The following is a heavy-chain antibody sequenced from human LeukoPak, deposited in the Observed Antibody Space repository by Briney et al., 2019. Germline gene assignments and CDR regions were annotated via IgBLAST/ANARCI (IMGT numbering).Heavy chain of an antibody. V-gene: IGHV1-8*01. CDR1: GYTFTSYD. J-gene: IGHJ5*02. CDR2: MNPNSGNT. CDR3: ARELRGYSSYWFDP. Sequence: GASVKVSCKASGYTFTSYDINWVRQATGQGLEWMGWMNPNSGNTGYAQKFQGRVTMTRNTSIGTAYMELSSLRSEDTAVYYCARELRGYSSYWFDPWGQGTLVTVSS. D-gene: IGHD5-18*01.